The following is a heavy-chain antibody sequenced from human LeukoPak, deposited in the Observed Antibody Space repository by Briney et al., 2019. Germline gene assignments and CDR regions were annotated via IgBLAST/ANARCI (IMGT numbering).Heavy chain of an antibody. J-gene: IGHJ1*01. D-gene: IGHD6-19*01. CDR2: ISAYNGNT. Sequence: ASVKVSCKDSGYSFTSYGISWVRQAPGQGLEWMGWISAYNGNTHYEQKLQGRFTMTTDTSTSTAYMELRSLRSDDTAVYYCARAIAVAGTTMDFQRWGQGTLVTVSS. V-gene: IGHV1-18*01. CDR1: GYSFTSYG. CDR3: ARAIAVAGTTMDFQR.